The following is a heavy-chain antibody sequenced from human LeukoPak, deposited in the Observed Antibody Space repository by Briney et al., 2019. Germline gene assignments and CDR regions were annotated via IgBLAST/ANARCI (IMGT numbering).Heavy chain of an antibody. CDR1: GFTFRNYA. CDR3: AKDRPNGMDV. V-gene: IGHV3-23*01. J-gene: IGHJ6*02. Sequence: GGSLRLSCAASGFTFRNYAISWVRQAPGKGLEWVSAIDGNGGSIYYADSVRGLFTISRDNSKNTLYLQMNSLRAEDTAVYYCAKDRPNGMDVWGQGTTVNVSS. CDR2: IDGNGGSI.